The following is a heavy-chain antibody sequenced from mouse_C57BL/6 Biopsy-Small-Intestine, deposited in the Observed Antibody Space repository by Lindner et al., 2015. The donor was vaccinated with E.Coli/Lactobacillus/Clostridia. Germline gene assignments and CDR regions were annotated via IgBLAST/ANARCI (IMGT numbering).Heavy chain of an antibody. CDR3: SYSNYPHYYAMDY. D-gene: IGHD2-5*01. CDR1: GFTFSSYA. V-gene: IGHV2-9*01. CDR2: IWGGGST. J-gene: IGHJ4*01. Sequence: VQLQESGGGLVKPGGSLKLSCAASGFTFSSYAMSWVRQPPGKGLEWLGVIWGGGSTNYNSALMSRLSISKDNSKSQVFLKMNSPQTDDTAMYYCSYSNYPHYYAMDYWGQGTSVTVSS.